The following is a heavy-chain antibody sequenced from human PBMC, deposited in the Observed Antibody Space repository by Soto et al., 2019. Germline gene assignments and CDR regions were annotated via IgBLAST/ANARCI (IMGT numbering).Heavy chain of an antibody. D-gene: IGHD3-16*01. V-gene: IGHV3-74*01. CDR2: ISSYGSDT. J-gene: IGHJ6*02. CDR3: ASNYAYAEGYYWYGIDV. Sequence: EVQLVESGGGVVLPGGSLRLSCAASGFTFSRYWMHWVRQAPGRGLVWVSRISSYGSDTHYAASVKGRFTISRDNAKNTLYLQMNSLRADDTAVYYCASNYAYAEGYYWYGIDVWGQGTTVTVSS. CDR1: GFTFSRYW.